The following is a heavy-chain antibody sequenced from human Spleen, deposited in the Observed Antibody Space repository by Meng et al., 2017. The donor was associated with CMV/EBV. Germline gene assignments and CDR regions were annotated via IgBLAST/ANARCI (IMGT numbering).Heavy chain of an antibody. Sequence: GESLKISCVGSRLTHFKSYSMNWVRQAPGKGLEWVAILSYDGSQRSYTDSVKGRFTISRDNSMDTMYLQMNSLRPEDTAVYYCARAAQHGSIFGVVIIGPQRWFDPWGQGTLVTVSS. V-gene: IGHV3-30*03. CDR3: ARAAQHGSIFGVVIIGPQRWFDP. D-gene: IGHD3-3*01. J-gene: IGHJ5*02. CDR2: LSYDGSQR. CDR1: RLTHFKSYS.